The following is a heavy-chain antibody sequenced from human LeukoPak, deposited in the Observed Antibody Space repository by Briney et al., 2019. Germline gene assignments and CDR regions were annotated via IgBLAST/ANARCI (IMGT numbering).Heavy chain of an antibody. Sequence: SETLSLTCTVSGGSVSSGSYYWSWIRQPPGKGLEWIGYIYYSGSTNYNPSLKSRVTISVDTSKSQFSLKLSSVTAADTAVYYCARDTVRGYDFWSGYRYGMDVWGQGTTVTVSS. CDR1: GGSVSSGSYY. J-gene: IGHJ6*02. D-gene: IGHD3-3*01. CDR3: ARDTVRGYDFWSGYRYGMDV. V-gene: IGHV4-61*01. CDR2: IYYSGST.